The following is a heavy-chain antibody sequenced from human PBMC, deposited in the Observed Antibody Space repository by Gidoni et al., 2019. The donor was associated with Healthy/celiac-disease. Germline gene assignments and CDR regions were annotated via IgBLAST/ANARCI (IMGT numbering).Heavy chain of an antibody. Sequence: EVQLVEAGGGLVQPGGSRKLSCAASGCTFSGSAMHWVRQASGKGLEWVGRIRSKANSYATAYASSVKGRFTISRDDSKNTAYLQMNSLKTEDTAVYYCTRRSGSFDYWGQGTLVTVSS. CDR1: GCTFSGSA. CDR3: TRRSGSFDY. CDR2: IRSKANSYAT. J-gene: IGHJ4*02. V-gene: IGHV3-73*01. D-gene: IGHD6-25*01.